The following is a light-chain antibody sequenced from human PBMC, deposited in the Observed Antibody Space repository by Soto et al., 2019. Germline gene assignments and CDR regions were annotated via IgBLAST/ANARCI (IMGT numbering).Light chain of an antibody. V-gene: IGLV6-57*04. CDR3: QSYYGDTLV. Sequence: NFMLTQPHSVSESPGKTVTISCTRSSGSIASYYVQWYQQRPGSAPTTVIYEDNQRPSGAPGRFSRYIDSSFNSAYHTIAGLQSEDEADYSCQSYYGDTLVFGGGTKLTLL. CDR2: EDN. J-gene: IGLJ2*01. CDR1: SGSIASYY.